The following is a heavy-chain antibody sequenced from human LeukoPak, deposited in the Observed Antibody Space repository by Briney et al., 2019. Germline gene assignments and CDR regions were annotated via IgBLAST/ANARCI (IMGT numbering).Heavy chain of an antibody. D-gene: IGHD5-12*01. J-gene: IGHJ5*01. CDR1: GFTFSSYS. V-gene: IGHV3-21*04. CDR2: ISSSSSYI. Sequence: GGSLRLSCAASGFTFSSYSMNWVRQAPGKGLEWVSSISSSSSYIYYADSVKGRFTISRDSAKNSLDLQMSSLRPEDTALYYCVKDKHRDGYTYGVYDSWGQGTLITVSS. CDR3: VKDKHRDGYTYGVYDS.